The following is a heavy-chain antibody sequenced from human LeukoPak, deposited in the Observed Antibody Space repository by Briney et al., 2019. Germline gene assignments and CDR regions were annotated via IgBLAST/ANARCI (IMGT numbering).Heavy chain of an antibody. CDR2: IYYSGST. D-gene: IGHD3-22*01. V-gene: IGHV4-59*01. CDR1: GGSISSYY. CDR3: ARALGGGYYPRLVDY. J-gene: IGHJ4*02. Sequence: PSETLSLTCTVSGGSISSYYWSWIRQPPGKGLEWIGYIYYSGSTNYNPSLKSRVTISVDTSKNQFSLKLSSVTAADTAVYYCARALGGGYYPRLVDYWGQGTLVTVSS.